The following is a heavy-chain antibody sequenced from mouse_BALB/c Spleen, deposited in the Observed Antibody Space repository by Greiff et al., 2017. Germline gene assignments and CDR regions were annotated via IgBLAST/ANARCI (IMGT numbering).Heavy chain of an antibody. J-gene: IGHJ3*01. Sequence: VQLQQSGPGLVKPSQSLSLTCTVTGYSITSDYAWNWIRQFPGNKLEWMGYISYSGSTSYNPSLKSRISITRDTSKNQFFLQLNSVTTEDTATYYCARAYYGNYGRFAYWGQGTLVTVSA. CDR1: GYSITSDYA. V-gene: IGHV3-2*02. CDR2: ISYSGST. D-gene: IGHD2-10*01. CDR3: ARAYYGNYGRFAY.